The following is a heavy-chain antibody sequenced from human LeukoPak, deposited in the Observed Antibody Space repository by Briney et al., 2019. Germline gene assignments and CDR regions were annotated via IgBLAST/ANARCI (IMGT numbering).Heavy chain of an antibody. Sequence: PGGSLRLSCAASGFTFSSYGMHWVRQAPGKGLEWVAVIPYDGSNKYYADSVKGRFTISRDNSKNTLYLQMNSLRAEDTAVYYCARSYSSSSGGLYYFDYWGQGTLVTVSS. CDR1: GFTFSSYG. V-gene: IGHV3-30*03. J-gene: IGHJ4*02. CDR2: IPYDGSNK. D-gene: IGHD6-6*01. CDR3: ARSYSSSSGGLYYFDY.